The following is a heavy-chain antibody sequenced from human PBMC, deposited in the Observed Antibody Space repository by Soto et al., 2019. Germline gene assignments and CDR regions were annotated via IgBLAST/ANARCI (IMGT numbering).Heavy chain of an antibody. J-gene: IGHJ6*02. CDR1: GYTFTSYA. CDR2: INAGNGNT. Sequence: QVQLVQTGAEVKKPGASVKVSCKASGYTFTSYAMHWVRQAPGQRLEWMGWINAGNGNTKDSQKFQGRVTITRDTSASTAYMELSSLRSEDTAVYYCARDVGADTLYYYYGMDVWGHGTTVTVSS. D-gene: IGHD1-26*01. V-gene: IGHV1-3*01. CDR3: ARDVGADTLYYYYGMDV.